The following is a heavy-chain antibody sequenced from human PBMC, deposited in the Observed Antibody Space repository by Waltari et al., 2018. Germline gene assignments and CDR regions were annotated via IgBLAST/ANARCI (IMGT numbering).Heavy chain of an antibody. CDR3: ARERGYYDSSVMEDAFDI. CDR1: GFTFSSYA. Sequence: EVQLLESGGGLVQPGGSLRLSCAASGFTFSSYAMSWVRQAPGKGLEWVSAISGSGGSTYYADSVKGRFTISRDNSKNTLYLQMNSLRAEDTAVYYCARERGYYDSSVMEDAFDIWGQGTMVTVSS. J-gene: IGHJ3*02. D-gene: IGHD3-22*01. CDR2: ISGSGGST. V-gene: IGHV3-23*01.